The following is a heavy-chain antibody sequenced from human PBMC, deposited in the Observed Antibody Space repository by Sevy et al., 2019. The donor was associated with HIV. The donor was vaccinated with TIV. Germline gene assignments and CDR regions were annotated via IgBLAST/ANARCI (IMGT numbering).Heavy chain of an antibody. CDR2: ISYIGST. J-gene: IGHJ4*02. Sequence: SETLSLTCTVSGGSVSSGNSYWSWIRQPPGKGLEWIGYISYIGSTNYNPYLKSRVTISVDTSKNQLSLRLSSLTAAETAIYYCVRDRIAAAGGYFDYWGQGTLVTVSS. D-gene: IGHD6-13*01. V-gene: IGHV4-61*01. CDR3: VRDRIAAAGGYFDY. CDR1: GGSVSSGNSY.